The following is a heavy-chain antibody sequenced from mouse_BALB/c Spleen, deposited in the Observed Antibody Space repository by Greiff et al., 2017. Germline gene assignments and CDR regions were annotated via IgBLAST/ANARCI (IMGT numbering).Heavy chain of an antibody. CDR2: ISSGGST. Sequence: EVQLQESGGGLVKPGGSLKLSCAASGFTFSSYAMSWVRQTPEKRLEWVASISSGGSTYYPDSVKGRFTISRDNARNILYLQMSSLRSEDTAMYYCARGLGYAMDYWGQGTSVTVSS. J-gene: IGHJ4*01. CDR3: ARGLGYAMDY. D-gene: IGHD3-1*01. CDR1: GFTFSSYA. V-gene: IGHV5-6-5*01.